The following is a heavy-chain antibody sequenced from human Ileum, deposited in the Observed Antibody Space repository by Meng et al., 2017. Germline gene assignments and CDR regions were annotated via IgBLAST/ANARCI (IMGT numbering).Heavy chain of an antibody. V-gene: IGHV1-69*06. Sequence: EQLGQAGEEMKKPGSSVKVSCKSTGGTFTTNTFNWVRLAPGQGLEWLGQIIPMFDTANYAQKCQGRVTLTADKSTRTAFMELSSLRSEDTAVYYCARQYCSSSSCYLIDDWGHGTLVTVSS. CDR1: GGTFTTNT. J-gene: IGHJ4*01. CDR3: ARQYCSSSSCYLIDD. CDR2: IIPMFDTA. D-gene: IGHD2-2*01.